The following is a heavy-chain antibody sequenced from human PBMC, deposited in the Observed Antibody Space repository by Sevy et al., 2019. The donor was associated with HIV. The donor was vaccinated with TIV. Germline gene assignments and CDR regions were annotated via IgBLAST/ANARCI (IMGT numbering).Heavy chain of an antibody. V-gene: IGHV3-23*01. J-gene: IGHJ4*02. CDR1: GFTFSTYA. CDR3: ATVRLYRWFFDF. Sequence: GESLKISCAASGFTFSTYAMSWVRQAPGKGLEWVSLISGSGDSTYYADSVKGRFTISRDNSKNTLFLQMNSLRVEDTAVYYCATVRLYRWFFDFWGQGTQVTVSS. D-gene: IGHD2-15*01. CDR2: ISGSGDST.